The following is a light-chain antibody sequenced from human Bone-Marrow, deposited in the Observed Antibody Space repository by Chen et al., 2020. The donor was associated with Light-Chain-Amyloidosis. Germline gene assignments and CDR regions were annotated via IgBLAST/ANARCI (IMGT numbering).Light chain of an antibody. CDR2: AAS. CDR1: QVITTY. CDR3: QQFNSPPYT. Sequence: DIQVTQAPSFLPASVGDRVTITCRASQVITTYLAWYQQHQGKAPKLLIYAASTLQTGVPSRFSGSGSGTDFTLTISSLQPEDFATYYCQQFNSPPYTFAQGTKLEIK. V-gene: IGKV1-9*01. J-gene: IGKJ2*01.